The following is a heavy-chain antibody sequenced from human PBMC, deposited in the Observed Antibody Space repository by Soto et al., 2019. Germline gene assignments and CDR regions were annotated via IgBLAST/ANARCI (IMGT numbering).Heavy chain of an antibody. D-gene: IGHD3-10*01. CDR3: ARQYYGSGSYYNLAFLRHPIDY. V-gene: IGHV1-69*13. J-gene: IGHJ4*02. CDR1: GGTFSSYA. CDR2: IIPIFGTA. Sequence: SGKVSCKASGGTFSSYAISWVRQAPGQGLGWMGGIIPIFGTANYAQKFQGRVTITADESTSTAYMELSSLRSEDTAVYYCARQYYGSGSYYNLAFLRHPIDYWGQGTLVTVSS.